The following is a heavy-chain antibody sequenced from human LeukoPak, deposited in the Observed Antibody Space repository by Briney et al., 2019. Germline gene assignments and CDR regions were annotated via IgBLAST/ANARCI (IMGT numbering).Heavy chain of an antibody. V-gene: IGHV4-39*02. Sequence: SETLSLTCTVSGGSISSSSYYWGWIRQPPGKGLEWIGSIYYSGSTYYNPSLKSRVTISVDTSENQFSLKLSSVTAADTAVYYCARDRIWAHAFDIWGQGTMVTVSS. CDR2: IYYSGST. CDR3: ARDRIWAHAFDI. CDR1: GGSISSSSYY. J-gene: IGHJ3*02. D-gene: IGHD3-16*01.